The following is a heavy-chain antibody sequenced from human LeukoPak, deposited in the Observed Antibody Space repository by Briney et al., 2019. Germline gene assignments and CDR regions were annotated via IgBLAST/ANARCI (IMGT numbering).Heavy chain of an antibody. D-gene: IGHD3-22*01. V-gene: IGHV3-74*01. Sequence: PGGSLRLSCAASGFTFSNYWMHWVRQVPGKGLVWVSRINDDGSATFYADSVKGRFTISRDNAKNTLFLQINSLRAEDTAVYYCARVLHKRNYDSSVYYGYWGQGTLVTVSS. CDR2: INDDGSAT. J-gene: IGHJ4*02. CDR3: ARVLHKRNYDSSVYYGY. CDR1: GFTFSNYW.